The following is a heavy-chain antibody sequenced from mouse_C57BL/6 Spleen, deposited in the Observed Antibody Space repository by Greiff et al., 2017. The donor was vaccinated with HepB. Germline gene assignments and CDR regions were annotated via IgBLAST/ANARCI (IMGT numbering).Heavy chain of an antibody. Sequence: VQLKESGPELVKPGASVKISCKASGYSFTDYNMNWVKQSNGKSLEWIGVINPNYGTTSYNQKFKGKATLTVDQSSSTAYMQLNSLTSADSAVYYCAVYYGSSYGFAYWGQGTLVTVSA. CDR2: INPNYGTT. CDR3: AVYYGSSYGFAY. CDR1: GYSFTDYN. D-gene: IGHD1-1*01. J-gene: IGHJ3*01. V-gene: IGHV1-39*01.